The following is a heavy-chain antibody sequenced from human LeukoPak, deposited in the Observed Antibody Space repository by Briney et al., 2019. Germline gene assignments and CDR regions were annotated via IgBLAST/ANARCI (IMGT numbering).Heavy chain of an antibody. Sequence: GGSLRLSCAASGFTFSNYKVNWVRQAPGKGLEWVSYISDIFTIYYADSVKGRFTISRDNAKNSLYLQMSSLRAEDTAVYYCVREGGDGSYLSYWGQGALVTASS. CDR3: VREGGDGSYLSY. CDR2: ISDIFTI. CDR1: GFTFSNYK. J-gene: IGHJ4*02. D-gene: IGHD3-10*01. V-gene: IGHV3-48*01.